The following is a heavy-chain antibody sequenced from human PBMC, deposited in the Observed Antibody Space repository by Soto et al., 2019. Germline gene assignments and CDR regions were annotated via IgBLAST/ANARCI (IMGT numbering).Heavy chain of an antibody. CDR1: GYTFTSYY. V-gene: IGHV1-46*01. J-gene: IGHJ6*03. D-gene: IGHD1-26*01. Sequence: ASVKVSCKASGYTFTSYYMHWVRQAPGQGLEWMGIINPSGGSTSYAQKFQGRVTMTRDTSTSTVYMELSSLRSEDTAVYYCARAWGLRGYYYYMDVWGKGTTFTVSS. CDR2: INPSGGST. CDR3: ARAWGLRGYYYYMDV.